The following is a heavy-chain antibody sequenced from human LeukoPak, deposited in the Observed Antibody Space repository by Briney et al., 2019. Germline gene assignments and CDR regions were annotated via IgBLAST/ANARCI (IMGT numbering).Heavy chain of an antibody. J-gene: IGHJ4*02. Sequence: SETLSLTCTVSGYSISSGYYWGWIRQPPGKGLEWIGSIYHSGNTYYNPSLKSRVTISVDTSKNQFSLKLSSVTAADTAVYYCASLYYDFWSGYYLYYFDYWGQGTLVTVSS. V-gene: IGHV4-38-2*02. CDR3: ASLYYDFWSGYYLYYFDY. D-gene: IGHD3-3*01. CDR2: IYHSGNT. CDR1: GYSISSGYY.